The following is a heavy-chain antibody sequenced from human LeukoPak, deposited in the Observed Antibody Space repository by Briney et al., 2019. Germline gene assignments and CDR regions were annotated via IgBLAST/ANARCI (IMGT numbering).Heavy chain of an antibody. D-gene: IGHD1-26*01. J-gene: IGHJ4*02. CDR2: IKQDGSEK. CDR1: GFTLRSYW. V-gene: IGHV3-7*01. CDR3: ARVAGGSYGRDYFDY. Sequence: GGSLRLSCAASGFTLRSYWMSWVRQAPGKGPEWVANIKQDGSEKYYVDSVKGRFTISRDNAKNSLYLQMNSLRADDTAVYYCARVAGGSYGRDYFDYWGQGTLVPVSS.